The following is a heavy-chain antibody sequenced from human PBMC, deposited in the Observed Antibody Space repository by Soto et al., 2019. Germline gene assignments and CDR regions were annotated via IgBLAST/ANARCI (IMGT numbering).Heavy chain of an antibody. J-gene: IGHJ6*02. Sequence: ASVKVSCKASRVAFSKFIVTWVRQAPGLGLEWVGGIIPIFGTANYAQKFQGGVTITADESTSTSYMEVNNLRSEDTAVYYCAKVRYSSPMGYYYGMDVWGQGTTVTVSS. V-gene: IGHV1-69*13. D-gene: IGHD6-19*01. CDR3: AKVRYSSPMGYYYGMDV. CDR2: IIPIFGTA. CDR1: RVAFSKFI.